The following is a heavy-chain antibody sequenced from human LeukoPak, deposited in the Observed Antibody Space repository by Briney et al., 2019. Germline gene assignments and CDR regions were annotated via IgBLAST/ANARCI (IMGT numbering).Heavy chain of an antibody. CDR2: IIPIFGTA. V-gene: IGHV1-69*05. CDR1: GGTFSSYA. CDR3: ARAPKNYYDSSGSLDY. J-gene: IGHJ4*02. Sequence: SVKVSCKASGGTFSSYAISWVRQAPGQGLEWMGGIIPIFGTANYTQKFQSRVTITTDETTSTAYMELSSLRSEDTAVYYCARAPKNYYDSSGSLDYWGQGTLVTVSS. D-gene: IGHD3-22*01.